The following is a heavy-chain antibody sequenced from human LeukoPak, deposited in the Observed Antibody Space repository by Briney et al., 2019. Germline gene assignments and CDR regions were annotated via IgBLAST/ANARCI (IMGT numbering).Heavy chain of an antibody. J-gene: IGHJ4*02. Sequence: GGSLSLSCAASGFTFSSYAMSWVRQAPGKELEWVSAISGSGGSTYYADSVKGRFTISRDNSKNTLYLQMNSLRAEDTAVYYCAKDVDFWSGYYTFDYWGQGTLVTVSS. CDR3: AKDVDFWSGYYTFDY. CDR1: GFTFSSYA. V-gene: IGHV3-23*01. CDR2: ISGSGGST. D-gene: IGHD3-3*01.